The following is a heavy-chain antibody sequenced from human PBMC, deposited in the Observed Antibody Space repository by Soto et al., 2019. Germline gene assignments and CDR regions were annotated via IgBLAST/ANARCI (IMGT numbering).Heavy chain of an antibody. CDR1: GYTLTELS. CDR3: AIVLMVYAIPLGGPLVN. J-gene: IGHJ4*02. Sequence: ASVKVSCKVSGYTLTELSMHWVRQAPGKGLEWMGGFDPEDGETIYAQKFQGRVTMTEDTSTDTAYMELSSLRPEDTAVYYCAIVLMVYAIPLGGPLVNWGQGTLVTVSS. D-gene: IGHD2-8*01. V-gene: IGHV1-24*01. CDR2: FDPEDGET.